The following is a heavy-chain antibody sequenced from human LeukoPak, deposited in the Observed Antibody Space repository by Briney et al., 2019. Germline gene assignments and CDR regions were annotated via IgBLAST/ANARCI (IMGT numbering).Heavy chain of an antibody. Sequence: PGGSLRLSCVASEYTFSNYAMSWVRQAPGKGLEWVSSIVGSSSTYYADSLKGRFTISRDNAKNSLYLQMNSLRAEDTAVYYCARIGAGSSRDYWGQGTLVTVSS. D-gene: IGHD6-13*01. V-gene: IGHV3-21*01. J-gene: IGHJ4*02. CDR1: EYTFSNYA. CDR2: IVGSSST. CDR3: ARIGAGSSRDY.